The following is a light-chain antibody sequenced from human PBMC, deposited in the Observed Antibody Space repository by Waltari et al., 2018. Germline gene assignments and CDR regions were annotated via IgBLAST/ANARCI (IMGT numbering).Light chain of an antibody. J-gene: IGLJ2*01. V-gene: IGLV10-54*04. CDR1: QTKVSNKA. CDR2: RNN. CDR3: SAWDSSLSAVV. Sequence: QARLTQPPSVSTGLRQTAPPPCTGNQTKVSNKATASLPEHQDHPPKRLPYRNNNRPSGISERFSASRSGNTASLTITGLQPEDEADYYCSAWDSSLSAVVFGGGTKLTVL.